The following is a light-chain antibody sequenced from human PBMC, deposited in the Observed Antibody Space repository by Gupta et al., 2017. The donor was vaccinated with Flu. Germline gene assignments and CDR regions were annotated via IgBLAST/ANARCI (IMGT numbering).Light chain of an antibody. J-gene: IGKJ2*03. V-gene: IGKV4-1*01. Sequence: DIVMTQSPDSLAVSLGERATINCKSSQSILYSSNNKNYLAWYQQKPGQPPKLLIYWASTRESGGPDRFSGSGSGTDFTLTISSLQAEDVAVYYCQQYYGTPYSFGQGTKLEIK. CDR3: QQYYGTPYS. CDR1: QSILYSSNNKNY. CDR2: WAS.